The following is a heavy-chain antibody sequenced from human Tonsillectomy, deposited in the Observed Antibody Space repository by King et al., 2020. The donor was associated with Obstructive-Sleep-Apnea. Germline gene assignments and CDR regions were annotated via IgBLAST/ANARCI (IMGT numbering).Heavy chain of an antibody. CDR1: GCSISSGDYY. Sequence: QLQESGPGLVKPSQTLSLTCTVSGCSISSGDYYWTWIRQPPGKGLGWVGDISYSGSTYYNPSLKSRVTISVDTSKNQFSLKLSSVTAADTALYYCARVSYYYDGVDAFDIWGQGTMVTVSS. CDR2: ISYSGST. CDR3: ARVSYYYDGVDAFDI. V-gene: IGHV4-30-4*01. D-gene: IGHD3-22*01. J-gene: IGHJ3*02.